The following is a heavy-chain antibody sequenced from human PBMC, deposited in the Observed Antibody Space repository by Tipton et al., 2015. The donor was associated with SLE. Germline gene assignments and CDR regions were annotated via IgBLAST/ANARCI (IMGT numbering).Heavy chain of an antibody. CDR1: GYTFTGYY. D-gene: IGHD1-26*01. J-gene: IGHJ3*02. Sequence: QLVQSGAEVKKPGASVKVSCKASGYTFTGYYMHWVRQAPGQGLEWMGRINPNSGGTNYAQKFQGRVTMTRDTSISTAYMELSRLRYDDTAVYYCAREEGERGDAFDIWGQGTMVTVSS. CDR2: INPNSGGT. V-gene: IGHV1-2*06. CDR3: AREEGERGDAFDI.